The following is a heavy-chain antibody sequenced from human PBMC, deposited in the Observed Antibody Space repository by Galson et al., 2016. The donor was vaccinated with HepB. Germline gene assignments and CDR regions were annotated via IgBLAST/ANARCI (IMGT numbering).Heavy chain of an antibody. J-gene: IGHJ2*01. Sequence: SVKVSCKASGGTFSNYAFSWVRQAPGQGLEWMGGIIAVFRIGNYAQKFQGRVKITADDSTSTAHMELNSLRAEDTAVYYCAKSLIVGPTMNWYFDLWGRGTLVTVSS. V-gene: IGHV1-69*13. CDR3: AKSLIVGPTMNWYFDL. CDR2: IIAVFRIG. CDR1: GGTFSNYA. D-gene: IGHD1-26*01.